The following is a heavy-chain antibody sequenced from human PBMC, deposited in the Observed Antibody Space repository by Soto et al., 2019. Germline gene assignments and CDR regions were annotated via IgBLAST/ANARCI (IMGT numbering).Heavy chain of an antibody. CDR3: ARSGQVGNWFDP. Sequence: QVQLVQSGAEVKKPGASVKVSCKASGYTFTSYDINWVRQATGQGLEWMGWMNPNSGNTGYAQKFQGRVTITRHXSISTAYMELSSLRSEDTAVYYCARSGQVGNWFDPWGQGTLVTVSS. CDR1: GYTFTSYD. V-gene: IGHV1-8*01. D-gene: IGHD3-3*01. J-gene: IGHJ5*02. CDR2: MNPNSGNT.